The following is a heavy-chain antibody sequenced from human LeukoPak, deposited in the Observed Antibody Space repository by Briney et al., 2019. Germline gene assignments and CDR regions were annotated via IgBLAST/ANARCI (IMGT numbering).Heavy chain of an antibody. CDR1: GGSFSGYY. J-gene: IGHJ4*02. D-gene: IGHD3-10*01. CDR2: INHSGST. Sequence: SETLSLTCAVYGGSFSGYYWSWIRQPPGKGLEWIGEINHSGSTNYNPSLKSRVTISVDTSKNQFSLKLSSVTAADTAVYYCARHRYRIGGGFDYWGQGTLVTVSS. CDR3: ARHRYRIGGGFDY. V-gene: IGHV4-34*01.